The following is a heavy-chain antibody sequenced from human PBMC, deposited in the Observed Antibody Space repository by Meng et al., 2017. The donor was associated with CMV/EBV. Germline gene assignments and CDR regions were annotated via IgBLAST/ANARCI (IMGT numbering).Heavy chain of an antibody. V-gene: IGHV3-23*01. CDR1: GFTFSSYA. CDR2: ISGSGGST. CDR3: AKDPSWGGPVNYYYYGMDV. J-gene: IGHJ6*02. D-gene: IGHD3-16*01. Sequence: GESLKISCAASGFTFSSYAMSWVRQAPGQGLEWVAAISGSGGSTYYADSVKGRFTISRDNSKNTLYLQMNSLRAEDTGVYYCAKDPSWGGPVNYYYYGMDVWGQGTTVTVSS.